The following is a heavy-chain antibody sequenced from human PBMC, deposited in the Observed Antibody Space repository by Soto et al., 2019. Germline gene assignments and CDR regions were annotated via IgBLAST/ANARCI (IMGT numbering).Heavy chain of an antibody. CDR3: ARDSGYYDSSGYPSSTAYFDY. CDR1: GFTFSSYG. D-gene: IGHD3-22*01. CDR2: ISSSSSYI. J-gene: IGHJ4*02. V-gene: IGHV3-21*01. Sequence: PGGSLRLSCAASGFTFSSYGMNWVRQAPGKGLEWVSSISSSSSYIYYADSVKGRFTISRDNAKNSLYLQMNSLRAEDTAVYYCARDSGYYDSSGYPSSTAYFDYWGQGTLVTVSS.